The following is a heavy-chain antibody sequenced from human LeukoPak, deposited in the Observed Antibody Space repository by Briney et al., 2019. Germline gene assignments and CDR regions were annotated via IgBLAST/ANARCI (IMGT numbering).Heavy chain of an antibody. Sequence: GGSLRLSCAASGFTFSSYWMSWVRQAPGKGLERVANIKQDGSEKYYVDSVKGRFTISRDNAKNSLYLQMNSLRAEDTAVYYCASMTSSLIAFCFDYWGQGTLVTVSS. D-gene: IGHD6-13*01. J-gene: IGHJ4*02. CDR3: ASMTSSLIAFCFDY. CDR2: IKQDGSEK. CDR1: GFTFSSYW. V-gene: IGHV3-7*03.